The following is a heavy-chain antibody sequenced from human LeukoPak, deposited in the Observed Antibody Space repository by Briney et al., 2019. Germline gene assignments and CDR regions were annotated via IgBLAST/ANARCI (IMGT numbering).Heavy chain of an antibody. J-gene: IGHJ3*02. D-gene: IGHD4-17*01. CDR1: GFTFNSYA. CDR2: INSSGGST. V-gene: IGHV3-23*01. Sequence: GGSLRLSCAASGFTFNSYAMSWVRQAPGKGLEWVSDINSSGGSTYYADSVKGRFTISRDNSKNTLYLQMNSLRAEDTAVYYCARGGMTTVYDAFDIWGQGTMVTVSS. CDR3: ARGGMTTVYDAFDI.